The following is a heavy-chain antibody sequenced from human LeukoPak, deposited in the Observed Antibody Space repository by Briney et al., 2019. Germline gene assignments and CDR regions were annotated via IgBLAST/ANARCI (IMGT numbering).Heavy chain of an antibody. Sequence: SETLSLTCAVSRYSISTGYYWGWIRQTPEKGLEWIGSIYHSGSTYYNPSLQSRVTISVDTSKNHFSLELRHVTAADTAVYYCEREVVGDFSGTFADNWGQGTLVTVSS. CDR3: EREVVGDFSGTFADN. V-gene: IGHV4-38-2*02. D-gene: IGHD1-26*01. J-gene: IGHJ4*02. CDR2: IYHSGST. CDR1: RYSISTGYY.